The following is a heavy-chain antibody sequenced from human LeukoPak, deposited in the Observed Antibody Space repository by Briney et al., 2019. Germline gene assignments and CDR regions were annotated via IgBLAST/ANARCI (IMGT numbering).Heavy chain of an antibody. CDR3: ARGGRITVTTIDY. D-gene: IGHD4-17*01. J-gene: IGHJ4*02. V-gene: IGHV4-39*07. CDR1: GGSISSSSYY. CDR2: IYYSGST. Sequence: HPSETLSLTCTVSGGSISSSSYYWGWIRQPPGKGLEWIGSIYYSGSTYYNPSLKSRATISVDTSKNQFSLKLSSVTAADTAVYYCARGGRITVTTIDYWGQGTLVTVSS.